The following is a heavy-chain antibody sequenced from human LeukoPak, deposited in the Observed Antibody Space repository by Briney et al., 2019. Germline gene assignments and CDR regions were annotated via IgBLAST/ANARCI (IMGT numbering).Heavy chain of an antibody. CDR1: GGSINSYY. CDR2: IHYTGST. D-gene: IGHD3-10*01. Sequence: SETLSLTCTVSGGSINSYYWSWIRQPPGKGLECIGYIHYTGSTNYNPSLKSRVTISVDTSKSQFSLKLSSVTAADTAIYYCARGGYYGSGSLDYWGQGTLVTVSS. CDR3: ARGGYYGSGSLDY. V-gene: IGHV4-59*01. J-gene: IGHJ4*02.